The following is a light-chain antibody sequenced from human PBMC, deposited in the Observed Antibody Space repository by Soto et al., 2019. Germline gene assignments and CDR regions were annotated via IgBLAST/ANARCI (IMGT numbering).Light chain of an antibody. CDR2: EVS. CDR1: SIDIAPYNY. V-gene: IGLV2-14*01. Sequence: QSALAQPASVSGSPGQSLTISCTGTSIDIAPYNYVSWYQQHPGKAPKLIIYEVSNRPSGVPDRFSGSKSGNTASLTISGLQAEDEADYYCSLYTSSSTYVFGTGTKVTVL. J-gene: IGLJ1*01. CDR3: SLYTSSSTYV.